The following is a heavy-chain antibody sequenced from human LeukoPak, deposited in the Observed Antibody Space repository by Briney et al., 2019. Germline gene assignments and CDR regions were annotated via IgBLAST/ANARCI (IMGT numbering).Heavy chain of an antibody. D-gene: IGHD1-26*01. V-gene: IGHV4-59*01. CDR3: ARGVNSGYFDY. CDR1: GGSISSYY. J-gene: IGHJ4*02. Sequence: SETLSLTCTVSGGSISSYYWSWVRQPPGKGLEWIGYIYYSGSTNYNPSLKSRVTISVDTSKNQFSLKLTSVTAADTAVYYCARGVNSGYFDYCGQGTLVTVSS. CDR2: IYYSGST.